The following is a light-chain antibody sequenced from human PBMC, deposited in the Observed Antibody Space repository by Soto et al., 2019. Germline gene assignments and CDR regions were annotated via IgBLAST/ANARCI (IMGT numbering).Light chain of an antibody. CDR1: QSISSW. Sequence: DIQMTQSPSTLSASVGDRVTITCRASQSISSWLAWYQQKPGKAPKVLIYDASNLESGVPSRFSGSGSGTEYTITISRVQPDDFATYYCQQYNSYRLTFGQGTKVEIK. CDR2: DAS. J-gene: IGKJ1*01. V-gene: IGKV1-5*01. CDR3: QQYNSYRLT.